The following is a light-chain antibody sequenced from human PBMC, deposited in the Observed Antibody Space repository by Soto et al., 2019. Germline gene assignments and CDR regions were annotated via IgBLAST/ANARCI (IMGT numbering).Light chain of an antibody. Sequence: QSVLTQPPSASGIPGQTVTLSCSGSPSNIGSNYVYWYQQLPGTAPKLLIYSNNQRPSGVPDRFSGSKSGTSGSLAISGLRSEDEADYYCAAWEDSVNLWLFGGGTQLTVL. CDR2: SNN. CDR3: AAWEDSVNLWL. V-gene: IGLV1-47*02. J-gene: IGLJ3*02. CDR1: PSNIGSNY.